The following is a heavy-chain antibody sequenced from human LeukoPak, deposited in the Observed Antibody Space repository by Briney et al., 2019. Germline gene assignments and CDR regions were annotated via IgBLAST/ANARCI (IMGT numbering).Heavy chain of an antibody. CDR3: ARVHYGYSGYDNFDY. CDR1: GYTFTSYD. Sequence: GASVKVSCKASGYTFTSYDINWVRQATGQGLEWMGWMNPNGGNTGYAQKFQGRVTMTRNTSISTAYMELSSLRSEDTAVYYCARVHYGYSGYDNFDYWGQGTLVTVSS. D-gene: IGHD5-12*01. V-gene: IGHV1-8*01. CDR2: MNPNGGNT. J-gene: IGHJ4*02.